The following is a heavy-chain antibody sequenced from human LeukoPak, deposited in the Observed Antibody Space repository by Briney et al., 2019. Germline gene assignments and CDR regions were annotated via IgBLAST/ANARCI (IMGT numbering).Heavy chain of an antibody. V-gene: IGHV3-7*05. J-gene: IGHJ4*02. CDR1: GFTFSSYW. Sequence: GGSLRLSCAASGFTFSSYWMSWVRQAPGKGVEWVANIKQDGSEKYYVDSVKGRFTIPRDNAKNSLYLQMNSLRAEDAAVYYCARDLHSATDDYWGQGTLVTVSS. CDR2: IKQDGSEK. CDR3: ARDLHSATDDY.